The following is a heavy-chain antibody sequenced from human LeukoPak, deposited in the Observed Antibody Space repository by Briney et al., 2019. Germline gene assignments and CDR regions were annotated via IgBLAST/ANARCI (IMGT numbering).Heavy chain of an antibody. J-gene: IGHJ3*02. D-gene: IGHD2-21*02. CDR3: AREGTARDAFDI. CDR1: GFTFSYYA. Sequence: GRSLRLSCTASGFTFSYYAMHWVRQAPGKGLEWVAFISSDGSDKYYADSMKGRFTISRDNSKNTLYLQMTSLRGEDTAMYYCAREGTARDAFDIWGQGTMVTVSS. V-gene: IGHV3-30-3*01. CDR2: ISSDGSDK.